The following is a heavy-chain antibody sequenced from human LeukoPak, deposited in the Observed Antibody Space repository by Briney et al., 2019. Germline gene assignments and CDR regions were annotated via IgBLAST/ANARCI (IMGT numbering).Heavy chain of an antibody. D-gene: IGHD4-11*01. Sequence: SETLSLTCNVSSGSISSSSYYWGWIRQPPGKGLEWIGSIYYSGTTYYNTSLQSRVTISVDTSKNQFFLQLSSVTAADTAVYYRARLGCYTNFYNYYYMDVWGKGTTVTVSS. CDR2: IYYSGTT. J-gene: IGHJ6*03. CDR1: SGSISSSSYY. CDR3: ARLGCYTNFYNYYYMDV. V-gene: IGHV4-39*01.